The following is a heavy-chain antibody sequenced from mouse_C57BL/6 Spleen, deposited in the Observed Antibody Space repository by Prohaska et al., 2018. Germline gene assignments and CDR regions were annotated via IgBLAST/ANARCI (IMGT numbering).Heavy chain of an antibody. CDR1: GYTFTSYW. CDR3: ARRRNYDYAMDY. V-gene: IGHV1-53*01. CDR2: INPSNGCT. D-gene: IGHD1-1*01. J-gene: IGHJ4*01. Sequence: TELVKPGASVKLSCKASGYTFTSYWMHWVKQRPGQGLEWIGNINPSNGCTNYNEKFKSKATLTVDKSSSTAYMQLSSLTYEDSAVYYCARRRNYDYAMDYWGQGTSVTVSS.